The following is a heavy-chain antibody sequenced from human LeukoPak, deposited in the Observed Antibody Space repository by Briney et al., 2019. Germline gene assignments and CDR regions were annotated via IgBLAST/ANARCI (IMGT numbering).Heavy chain of an antibody. D-gene: IGHD6-13*01. Sequence: GESLKISCKGSGYSFTSYWIGWVRQMPGKGLEWMGIIYPGDSDTRYSPSFQGQVTISADKSISTAYLQWSSLKASDTAMYYCARRAKYSSMAFYYMDVWGKGTTVTVSS. J-gene: IGHJ6*03. CDR2: IYPGDSDT. CDR1: GYSFTSYW. V-gene: IGHV5-51*01. CDR3: ARRAKYSSMAFYYMDV.